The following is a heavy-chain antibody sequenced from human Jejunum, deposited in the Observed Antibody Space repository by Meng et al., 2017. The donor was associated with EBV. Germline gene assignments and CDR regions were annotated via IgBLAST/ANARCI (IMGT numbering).Heavy chain of an antibody. CDR3: TREWGADY. V-gene: IGHV3-30-3*01. D-gene: IGHD3-16*01. J-gene: IGHJ4*02. CDR2: ISNDGNNK. Sequence: QVQLVGCGGGVVQPGRSLRLSCAASGFTFSGHAMQWVRQAPGKGLKWVALISNDGNNKYYADSVKGRFTISRDNSKNTLYLQMNSLRVDDTALYYCTREWGADYWGQGTLVTVSS. CDR1: GFTFSGHA.